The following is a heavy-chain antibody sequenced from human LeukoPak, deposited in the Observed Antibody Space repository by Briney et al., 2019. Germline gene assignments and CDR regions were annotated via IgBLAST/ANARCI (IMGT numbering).Heavy chain of an antibody. D-gene: IGHD3-22*01. V-gene: IGHV3-30-3*01. CDR3: ARAPLKNYYDSSGYPTY. J-gene: IGHJ4*02. CDR2: ISYDGSNK. CDR1: GFTFSSYA. Sequence: GGSLRLSCAASGFTFSSYAMHWVRQAPGKGLEWAAVISYDGSNKYYADSVKGRFTISRDNSKNTLYLQMNSLRAEDTAVYYCARAPLKNYYDSSGYPTYWGQGTLVTVSS.